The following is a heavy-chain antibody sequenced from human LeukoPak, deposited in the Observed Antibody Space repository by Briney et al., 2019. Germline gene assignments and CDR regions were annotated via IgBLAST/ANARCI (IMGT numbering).Heavy chain of an antibody. D-gene: IGHD3-10*01. CDR3: ARGALITMVRGAIFDY. V-gene: IGHV1-69*04. CDR1: GGTFSSYA. Sequence: GASVKVSCKASGGTFSSYAISWVRRAPGQGLEWMGRIIPILGIANYAQKFQGRVTITADKSTSTAYMELSSLRSEDTAVYYCARGALITMVRGAIFDYWGQGTLVTVSS. J-gene: IGHJ4*02. CDR2: IIPILGIA.